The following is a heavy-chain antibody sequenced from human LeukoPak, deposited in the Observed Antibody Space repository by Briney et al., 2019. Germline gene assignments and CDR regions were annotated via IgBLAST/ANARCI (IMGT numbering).Heavy chain of an antibody. CDR3: ASERLDCSGGSCYPS. Sequence: GESLKISCKGSGYSFTSYWIGWVRQMPGKGLEWMGLIYPGDSDTRYSPSFQGQVTISADKSISTAYLQWSSLKASDTAMYYCASERLDCSGGSCYPSWSQGTLVTVSS. V-gene: IGHV5-51*01. J-gene: IGHJ4*02. CDR2: IYPGDSDT. D-gene: IGHD2-15*01. CDR1: GYSFTSYW.